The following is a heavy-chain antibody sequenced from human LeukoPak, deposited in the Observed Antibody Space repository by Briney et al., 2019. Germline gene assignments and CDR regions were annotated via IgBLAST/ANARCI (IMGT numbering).Heavy chain of an antibody. J-gene: IGHJ4*02. D-gene: IGHD1-1*01. Sequence: SETLSLTCTVSGGSISTTGSYWGWIRQPPGKGLEWIGDIDYTGYTNSNPSLKSRVTMSVDTSKNQFSLKLSSVIATDTAVYFCAGYRSGTMLVYWGQGTLVTVSS. CDR2: IDYTGYT. CDR3: AGYRSGTMLVY. V-gene: IGHV4-39*01. CDR1: GGSISTTGSY.